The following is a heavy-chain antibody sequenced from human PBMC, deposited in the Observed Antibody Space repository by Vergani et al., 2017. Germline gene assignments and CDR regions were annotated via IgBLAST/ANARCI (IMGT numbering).Heavy chain of an antibody. V-gene: IGHV4-59*01. CDR3: ARDRGYAFGYRAFDI. CDR2: IYYSCSS. CDR1: GGSMSGYY. J-gene: IGHJ3*02. Sequence: QVQLQESGPGLVKPSETLSLTCTVSGGSMSGYYWSWIRQPPGKGLEWIGYIYYSCSSNYNPSLKSRVTISGDTSKNQFPLKLSSVTAADTAVYYCARDRGYAFGYRAFDIWGQGTLVTVSS. D-gene: IGHD5-18*01.